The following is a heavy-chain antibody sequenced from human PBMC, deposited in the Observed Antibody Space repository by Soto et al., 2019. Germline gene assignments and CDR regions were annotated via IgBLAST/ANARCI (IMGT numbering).Heavy chain of an antibody. CDR2: ISAYNGNT. J-gene: IGHJ4*02. Sequence: ATVKVSCKTSGYTFTTYGVSWVRQAPGQGLEWMGWISAYNGNTNYAQKLQGRVTMTTDTSTSTAYMELRGLRSDDTAVYYCASSRLYGSGSSPFDYWGQGTLVTVSS. CDR1: GYTFTTYG. V-gene: IGHV1-18*04. CDR3: ASSRLYGSGSSPFDY. D-gene: IGHD3-10*01.